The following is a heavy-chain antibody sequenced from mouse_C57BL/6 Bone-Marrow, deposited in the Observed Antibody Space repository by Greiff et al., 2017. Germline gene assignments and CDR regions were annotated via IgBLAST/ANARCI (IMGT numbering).Heavy chain of an antibody. CDR3: TRVYYDYL. J-gene: IGHJ2*01. D-gene: IGHD2-4*01. CDR2: INPNNGGT. CDR1: GYTFTDYY. Sequence: EVQLQQSGPELVKPGASVKISCKASGYTFTDYYMNWVKQSHGKSLEWIGDINPNNGGTSYNQKFKGKATLTVDKSSSTAYMELRSLTSEHSAVYYCTRVYYDYLWGQGTTLTVSS. V-gene: IGHV1-26*01.